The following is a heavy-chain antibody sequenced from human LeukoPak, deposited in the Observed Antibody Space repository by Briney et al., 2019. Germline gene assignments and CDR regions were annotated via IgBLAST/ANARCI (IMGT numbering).Heavy chain of an antibody. CDR2: ISSTSTTK. CDR1: GSTLSTYT. V-gene: IGHV3-48*04. J-gene: IGHJ5*02. D-gene: IGHD4-17*01. Sequence: HPGESLRLSCTASGSTLSTYTMNWVRQAPGKGLEWVSYISSTSTTKYYADSVKGRFTISRDNSKNSLDLQMNRLTAEDTAVYYCARDRSLVDGDYGVWFDAWGQGSLVTVSS. CDR3: ARDRSLVDGDYGVWFDA.